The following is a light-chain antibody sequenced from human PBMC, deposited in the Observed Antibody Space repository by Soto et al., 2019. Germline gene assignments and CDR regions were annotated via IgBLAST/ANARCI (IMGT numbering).Light chain of an antibody. J-gene: IGKJ2*01. CDR3: QLYGGSRDT. V-gene: IGKV3-20*01. CDR2: GAS. CDR1: QSISTS. Sequence: EIVLTQSPATLSLSPGERATLSCRASQSISTSLAWFQQKRGQAPRLLIYGASSRATGIPDRISGTGSGTDFTLTISRLEPEDFAVYYCQLYGGSRDTFGQGTKLEIK.